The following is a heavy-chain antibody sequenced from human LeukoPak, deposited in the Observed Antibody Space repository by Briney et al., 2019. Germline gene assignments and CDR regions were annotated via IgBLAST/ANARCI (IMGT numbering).Heavy chain of an antibody. J-gene: IGHJ4*02. Sequence: PSETLSLTCTVSGGSISSYYWSWIRQPAGKGLEWIGRIYTSGSTNYNPSLKSRVTMSVDTSKNQFSRKLSSVTAADTAVYYCAREYCSGGSCYFDYWGQGTLVTVSS. CDR3: AREYCSGGSCYFDY. CDR1: GGSISSYY. V-gene: IGHV4-4*07. D-gene: IGHD2-15*01. CDR2: IYTSGST.